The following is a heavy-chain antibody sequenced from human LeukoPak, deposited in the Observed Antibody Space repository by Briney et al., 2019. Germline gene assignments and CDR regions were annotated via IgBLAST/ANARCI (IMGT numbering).Heavy chain of an antibody. J-gene: IGHJ4*02. CDR2: IYVDGST. V-gene: IGHV3-66*01. Sequence: GGSLRLSCAASGISVSSNYMSWVRQAPGKGLQWVSVIYVDGSTYYADSVKGRVTISRDNSRNTLYLQMNSLRAEDTAVYYCARDLATRQRTGLYDSWGQGALVTVSS. CDR1: GISVSSNY. CDR3: ARDLATRQRTGLYDS. D-gene: IGHD3-16*02.